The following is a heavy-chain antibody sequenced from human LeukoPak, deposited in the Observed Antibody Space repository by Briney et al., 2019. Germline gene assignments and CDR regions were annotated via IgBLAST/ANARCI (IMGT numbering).Heavy chain of an antibody. J-gene: IGHJ4*02. V-gene: IGHV1-46*01. CDR1: GYTFTSYY. Sequence: GASVKVSCKASGYTFTSYYMHWVRQAPGQGLEWMGIINPSGGSTSYAQKFQGRVTMTRDTSTSTVYMELSSLRSEDTAVYYCARDPANTYCSSTSCYAGYFDYWGQGTLVTVSS. CDR3: ARDPANTYCSSTSCYAGYFDY. CDR2: INPSGGST. D-gene: IGHD2-2*01.